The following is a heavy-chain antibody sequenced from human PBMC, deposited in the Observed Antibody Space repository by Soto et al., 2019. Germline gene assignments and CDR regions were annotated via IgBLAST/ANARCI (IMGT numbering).Heavy chain of an antibody. CDR3: ARDQYGYSGYDADYYYYGMDV. J-gene: IGHJ6*02. CDR2: INPNSGGT. Sequence: ASVKVSCKASGYTFTGYYMHWVRQAPGQGLEWMGWINPNSGGTNYARKFQGWVTMTRDTSISTAYMELSRLRSDDTAVYYCARDQYGYSGYDADYYYYGMDVWGQGTTVTVSS. V-gene: IGHV1-2*04. D-gene: IGHD5-12*01. CDR1: GYTFTGYY.